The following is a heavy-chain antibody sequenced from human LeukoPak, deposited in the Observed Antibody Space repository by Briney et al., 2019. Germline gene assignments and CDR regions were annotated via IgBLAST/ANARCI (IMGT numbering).Heavy chain of an antibody. J-gene: IGHJ4*02. Sequence: GASVKVSCKASGHTFTGYYMHWVRQAPGQGLEWMGWINPNSGGTNYARKFQGRVTMTRDTPISTAYMDLSRLRSDDTAVYYCARGVSGSYSFDYWGQGTLVTVSS. CDR3: ARGVSGSYSFDY. D-gene: IGHD1-26*01. CDR1: GHTFTGYY. CDR2: INPNSGGT. V-gene: IGHV1-2*02.